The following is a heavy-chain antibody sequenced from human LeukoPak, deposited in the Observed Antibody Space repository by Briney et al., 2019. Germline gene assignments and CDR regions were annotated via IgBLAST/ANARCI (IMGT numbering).Heavy chain of an antibody. J-gene: IGHJ4*02. CDR1: GGSISSGGYS. V-gene: IGHV4-30-2*01. D-gene: IGHD5-18*01. CDR3: ARGEQLWNFDY. CDR2: IYHSGST. Sequence: PSETLSLTCAVSGGSISSGGYSWSWIRQPPGKGLEWIGYIYHSGSTYYIPSLKSRVTISVDRSKNQFSLKLSSVTAADTAVYYCARGEQLWNFDYWGQGTLVTVAS.